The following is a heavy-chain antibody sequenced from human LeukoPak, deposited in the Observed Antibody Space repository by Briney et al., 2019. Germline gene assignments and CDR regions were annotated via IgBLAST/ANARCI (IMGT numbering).Heavy chain of an antibody. CDR3: ARSDDFWSGYYRPAF. CDR1: GYTFAGHY. V-gene: IGHV1-2*02. CDR2: INPKSGGT. J-gene: IGHJ4*02. D-gene: IGHD3-3*01. Sequence: ASVKVSCKASGYTFAGHYIHWVRQAPGQGPEWMGWINPKSGGTKYAQQFQGRITMTGDTSRRTAYMELSSLRSDDTAVYYCARSDDFWSGYYRPAFWGQGTLVIVSS.